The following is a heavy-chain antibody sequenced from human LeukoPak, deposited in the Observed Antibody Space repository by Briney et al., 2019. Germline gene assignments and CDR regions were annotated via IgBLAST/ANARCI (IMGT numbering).Heavy chain of an antibody. Sequence: GGSLRLSCAASGFTVSSNYMSWVRQAPGKGPEWVANIKQDGSEKYYVDSVKGRFTISRDNAKNTLYLQMNSLRAEDTAVYYCARGGSTNWDFDYWGQGTLVTVSS. J-gene: IGHJ4*02. CDR1: GFTVSSNY. CDR2: IKQDGSEK. V-gene: IGHV3-7*01. CDR3: ARGGSTNWDFDY. D-gene: IGHD1-1*01.